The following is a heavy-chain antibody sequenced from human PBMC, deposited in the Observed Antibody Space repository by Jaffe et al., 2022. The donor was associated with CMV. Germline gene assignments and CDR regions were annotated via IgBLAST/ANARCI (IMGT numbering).Heavy chain of an antibody. CDR1: GGSFSGYY. V-gene: IGHV4-34*02. CDR3: ARGGSRWYIDL. D-gene: IGHD6-13*01. Sequence: QVKLQQWGAGLLKPSETLSLTCAVDGGSFSGYYWSWIRQPPGKGLEWIGEISHNEDPNYNPFLANRATISVGASKSQFSLWLSSVTAADTAVYYCARGGSRWYIDLWGQGTLVAVSS. J-gene: IGHJ5*02. CDR2: ISHNEDP.